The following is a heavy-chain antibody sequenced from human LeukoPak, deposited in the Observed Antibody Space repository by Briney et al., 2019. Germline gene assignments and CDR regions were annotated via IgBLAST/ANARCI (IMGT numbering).Heavy chain of an antibody. CDR1: GYTFTSYY. J-gene: IGHJ4*02. CDR3: ARDHSPPATSVGTTYYFDY. Sequence: ASVKVSCKASGYTFTSYYMHWVRQAPGQGLEWMGIINPSGASTSYAQKFQGRVTMTMDTSTSTIYMELKSLRSEDTDVYYCARDHSPPATSVGTTYYFDYWGQGTLVTVSS. V-gene: IGHV1-46*01. D-gene: IGHD1-1*01. CDR2: INPSGAST.